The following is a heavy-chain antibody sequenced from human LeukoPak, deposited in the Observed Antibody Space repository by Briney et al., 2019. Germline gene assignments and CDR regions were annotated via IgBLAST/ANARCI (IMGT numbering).Heavy chain of an antibody. CDR2: INHSGST. V-gene: IGHV4-34*01. CDR1: GGSFSGYY. Sequence: SETLSLTCAVYGGSFSGYYWSWIRQPPGKGLEWIGEINHSGSTNYNPSLKSRVTILVDTSKNQFSLKLSSVTAADTAVYYCARGLVDMSDYVWGSYRYTEYYFDYWGQGTLVTVSS. CDR3: ARGLVDMSDYVWGSYRYTEYYFDY. D-gene: IGHD3-16*02. J-gene: IGHJ4*02.